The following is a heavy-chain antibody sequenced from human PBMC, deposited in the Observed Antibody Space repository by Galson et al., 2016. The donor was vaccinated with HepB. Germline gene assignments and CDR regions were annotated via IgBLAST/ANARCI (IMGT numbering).Heavy chain of an antibody. J-gene: IGHJ4*02. CDR2: ISGSGGSS. Sequence: SLRLSCAASGFTFSSYGMSWVRQAPGKGLEWVSLISGSGGSSYYADSVKGRFTISRDNSKNTLYLQMRSLTSDDTAVYYCARAPPHPNIEAASDFWGQGTLVTVAS. CDR3: ARAPPHPNIEAASDF. CDR1: GFTFSSYG. V-gene: IGHV3-23*01.